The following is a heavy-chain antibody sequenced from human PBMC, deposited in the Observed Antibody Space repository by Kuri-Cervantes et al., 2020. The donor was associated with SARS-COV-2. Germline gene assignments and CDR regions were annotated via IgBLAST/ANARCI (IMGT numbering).Heavy chain of an antibody. Sequence: ASVKVSCKASGYTFTSYDINWVRQATGQGLEWMGWMNPNSGNTGYAQKFQGRVTITRNTSISTAYMELRSLRSDDTAVYYCARALGVPAATPGEIWGQGTMVTVSS. CDR1: GYTFTSYD. V-gene: IGHV1-8*03. CDR2: MNPNSGNT. D-gene: IGHD2-2*01. CDR3: ARALGVPAATPGEI. J-gene: IGHJ3*02.